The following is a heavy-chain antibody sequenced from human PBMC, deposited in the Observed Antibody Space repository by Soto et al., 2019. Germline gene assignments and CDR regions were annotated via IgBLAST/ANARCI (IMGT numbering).Heavy chain of an antibody. V-gene: IGHV4-59*01. CDR2: IYYSGST. CDR3: AREGPIAAAGTNWFDP. Sequence: PSETLSLTCTVSGGSISSYYWSWIRQPPGKGLEWIGYIYYSGSTNYNPSLKSRVTISVDTSKNQFSLKLSSVTAADTAVYYCAREGPIAAAGTNWFDPWGQGTLVTVSS. J-gene: IGHJ5*02. CDR1: GGSISSYY. D-gene: IGHD6-13*01.